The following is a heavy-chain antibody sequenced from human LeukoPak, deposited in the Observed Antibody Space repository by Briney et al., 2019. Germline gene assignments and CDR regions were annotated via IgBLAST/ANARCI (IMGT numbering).Heavy chain of an antibody. D-gene: IGHD3-22*01. CDR1: GFTFSTYG. J-gene: IGHJ4*02. CDR2: ISTSSSYI. CDR3: AGRNYDSSGYYLSY. Sequence: PGGSLRLSCAASGFTFSTYGMNWIRLAPGRGLEWVSSISTSSSYIYYADSVKGRFTISRDNAKNSLYLQMNSLRAEDTAVYYCAGRNYDSSGYYLSYWGQGTLVTVSS. V-gene: IGHV3-21*01.